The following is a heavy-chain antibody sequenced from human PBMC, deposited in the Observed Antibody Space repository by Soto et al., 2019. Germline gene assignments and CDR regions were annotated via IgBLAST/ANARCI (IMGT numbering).Heavy chain of an antibody. D-gene: IGHD6-13*01. Sequence: PGGSLRLSCEASGFIFTNFWMHWVRQVPGKGLVWVSRIGTSGSSTSYADSVKGRFTISRDNAKNTVSLQMNSLRAEDTGVYYCAKDSWYFDLWSQGSLVTVSS. CDR1: GFIFTNFW. CDR2: IGTSGSST. V-gene: IGHV3-74*01. J-gene: IGHJ4*02. CDR3: AKDSWYFDL.